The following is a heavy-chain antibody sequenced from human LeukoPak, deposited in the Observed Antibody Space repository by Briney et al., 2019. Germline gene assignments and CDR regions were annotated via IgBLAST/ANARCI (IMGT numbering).Heavy chain of an antibody. CDR1: GFTFVSHG. CDR3: AKGGGFDWLNYYYMDV. CDR2: IRYDGSLK. Sequence: PGGSLRLSCVVSGFTFVSHGMHWVRQAPGKGLEWVAFIRYDGSLKYYADSVKGRFTISRDNAKNTLYLQMNSLRAEDTAVYYCAKGGGFDWLNYYYMDVWGKGTTVIISS. D-gene: IGHD3-9*01. J-gene: IGHJ6*03. V-gene: IGHV3-30*02.